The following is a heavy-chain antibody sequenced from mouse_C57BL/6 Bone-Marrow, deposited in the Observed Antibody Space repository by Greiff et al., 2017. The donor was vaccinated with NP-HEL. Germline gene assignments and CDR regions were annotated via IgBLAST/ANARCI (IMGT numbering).Heavy chain of an antibody. D-gene: IGHD2-2*01. CDR3: ARHVGYGYDSRRAMDY. CDR1: GFTFSSYT. Sequence: DVMLVESGGGLVKPGGSLKLSCAASGFTFSSYTMSWVRQTPEKRLEWVATISGGGGNTYYPDSVKGRFTISRDNAKNTLYLQMSSLRSEDTALYYWARHVGYGYDSRRAMDYWGQGTSVTVSS. CDR2: ISGGGGNT. J-gene: IGHJ4*01. V-gene: IGHV5-9*01.